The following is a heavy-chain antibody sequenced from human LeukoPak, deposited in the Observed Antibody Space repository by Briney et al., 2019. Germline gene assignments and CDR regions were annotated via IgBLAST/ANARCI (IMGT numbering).Heavy chain of an antibody. CDR1: GGSISSSSNF. D-gene: IGHD1-26*01. J-gene: IGHJ4*02. CDR2: ISYSGST. Sequence: SETLSLTCTVSGGSISSSSNFWGWIRQPPGKGLEWIGSISYSGSTYYNPSLKSRVTISVDTSKNQFSLKLSSVTAADTAVYYCARLTPYSGSPLGDYWGQGTLVTVSS. V-gene: IGHV4-39*01. CDR3: ARLTPYSGSPLGDY.